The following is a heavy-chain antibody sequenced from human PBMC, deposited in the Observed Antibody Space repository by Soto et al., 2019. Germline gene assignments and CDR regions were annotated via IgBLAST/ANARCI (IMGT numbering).Heavy chain of an antibody. CDR2: IYYSGST. CDR3: ARVRSGYDYRFWHYGMDV. Sequence: QVQLQESGPGLVKPSQTLSLTCTVSGGSISSGDYYWSWIRQPPGKGLEWIGYIYYSGSTYYNPSLKSRVTISVDTSKNQFSLKLSSVTAADTAVYYCARVRSGYDYRFWHYGMDVWGQGTTVTVSS. D-gene: IGHD5-12*01. CDR1: GGSISSGDYY. J-gene: IGHJ6*02. V-gene: IGHV4-30-4*01.